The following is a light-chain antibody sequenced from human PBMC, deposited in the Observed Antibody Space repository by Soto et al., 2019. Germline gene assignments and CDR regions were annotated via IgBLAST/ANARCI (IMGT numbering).Light chain of an antibody. Sequence: QSALTQPRSVSGSPGQSVTISCTGTRSDVGAYNYVSWYQQHPGKAPKVMIYDVSKRPSGVPDRFSGSKSGTTASLTISGLQADDEADYYCCSYAGSYNYVFGSGTKLTVL. CDR2: DVS. CDR3: CSYAGSYNYV. V-gene: IGLV2-11*01. J-gene: IGLJ1*01. CDR1: RSDVGAYNY.